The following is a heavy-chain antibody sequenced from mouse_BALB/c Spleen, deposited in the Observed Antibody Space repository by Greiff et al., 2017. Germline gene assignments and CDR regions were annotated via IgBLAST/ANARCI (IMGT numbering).Heavy chain of an antibody. CDR3: ARDYYGPRRYFDV. CDR1: GFNIKDTY. CDR2: IDPANGNT. D-gene: IGHD1-1*01. V-gene: IGHV14-3*02. J-gene: IGHJ1*01. Sequence: VQLQQSGAELVKPGASVKLSCTASGFNIKDTYMHWVKQRPEQGLEWIGRIDPANGNTKYDPKFQGKATITADTSSNTAYLQLSSLTSEDTAVYYCARDYYGPRRYFDVWGAGTTVTVSS.